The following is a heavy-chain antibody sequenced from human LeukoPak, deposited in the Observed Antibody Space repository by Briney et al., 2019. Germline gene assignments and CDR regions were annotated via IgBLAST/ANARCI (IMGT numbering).Heavy chain of an antibody. CDR1: GFTFSSYA. D-gene: IGHD3-22*01. CDR3: VKGQDSSGYYLSYFDY. V-gene: IGHV3-64D*09. CDR2: ISSNGGTT. Sequence: PGGSLRLSCSASGFTFSSYAMHWVRQAPGKGLEYVSTISSNGGTTYYADSVKGRFTISRDNSKNTLYLQMSSLRAEDTAVYYCVKGQDSSGYYLSYFDYWGQGALVTVSS. J-gene: IGHJ4*02.